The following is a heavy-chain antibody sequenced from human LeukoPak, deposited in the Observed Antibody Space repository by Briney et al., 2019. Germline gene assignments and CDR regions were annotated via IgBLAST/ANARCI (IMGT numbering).Heavy chain of an antibody. CDR2: IYSGGST. Sequence: GGSLRLSCAASGFSVSNNYMNWVRQASGKRLEWVSVIYSGGSTYYADSVKGRFTISRDNSKNTLYLQMNSLRAEDTAVYYCARDSYGSGSSFDYWGQGTLVTVSS. D-gene: IGHD3-10*01. V-gene: IGHV3-53*01. CDR1: GFSVSNNY. J-gene: IGHJ4*02. CDR3: ARDSYGSGSSFDY.